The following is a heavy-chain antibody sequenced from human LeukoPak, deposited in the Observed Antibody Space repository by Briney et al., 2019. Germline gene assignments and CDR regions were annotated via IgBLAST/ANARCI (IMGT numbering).Heavy chain of an antibody. CDR3: ARLGSYSLFQHDY. CDR2: IYYSGST. Sequence: PSETLSLTCTVSGGSISSYYWSWIRQPPGKGLEWIGYIYYSGSTNYNPSLKSRVTISVDTSKNQFSLKLSSVTAADTAVYYCARLGSYSLFQHDYWGQGTLVTVSS. D-gene: IGHD2-21*01. CDR1: GGSISSYY. V-gene: IGHV4-59*01. J-gene: IGHJ4*02.